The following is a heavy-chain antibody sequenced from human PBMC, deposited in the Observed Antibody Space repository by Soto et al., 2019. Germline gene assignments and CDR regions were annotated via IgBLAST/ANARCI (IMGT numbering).Heavy chain of an antibody. CDR3: ARLKGIAAAGTD. Sequence: SETLSLTCTVSGGSISSSSYYWGWIRQPPGEGLEWIGSIYYSGSTYYNPSLKSRVTISVDTSKNQFSLKLSSVTAADTAVYYCARLKGIAAAGTDWGQGTLVTVSS. J-gene: IGHJ4*02. D-gene: IGHD6-13*01. V-gene: IGHV4-39*01. CDR2: IYYSGST. CDR1: GGSISSSSYY.